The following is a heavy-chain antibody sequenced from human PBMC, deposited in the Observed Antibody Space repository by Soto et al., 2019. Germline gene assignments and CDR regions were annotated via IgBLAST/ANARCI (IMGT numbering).Heavy chain of an antibody. D-gene: IGHD3-3*01. CDR1: GGTFSSYA. Sequence: ASVKVSCKASGGTFSSYAISWVRQAPGQGLEWMGGIIPIFGTANYAQKFQGRVTITADESTSTAYMELSSLRSEDTAVYYCARGRHYDLTPQGRRNRIKYYYGMDVWGQGTTVTVSS. J-gene: IGHJ6*02. CDR3: ARGRHYDLTPQGRRNRIKYYYGMDV. CDR2: IIPIFGTA. V-gene: IGHV1-69*13.